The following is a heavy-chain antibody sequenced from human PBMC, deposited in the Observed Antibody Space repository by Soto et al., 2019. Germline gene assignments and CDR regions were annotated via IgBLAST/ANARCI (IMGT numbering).Heavy chain of an antibody. CDR2: ISCYNGKT. CDR1: GYSFTAYG. J-gene: IGHJ6*02. CDR3: ARDAPPPELRFLEWHNYDYNGMDG. V-gene: IGHV1-18*01. D-gene: IGHD3-3*01. Sequence: QVQVVQSGDEVKETGASVRVSCKTSGYSFTAYGISWVRQAPGQGLEWMGWISCYNGKTKYAHKVQGRVTMTTDTSTSKAYMEVRSLRSDATAIYYCARDAPPPELRFLEWHNYDYNGMDGWGQGNKVTVSS.